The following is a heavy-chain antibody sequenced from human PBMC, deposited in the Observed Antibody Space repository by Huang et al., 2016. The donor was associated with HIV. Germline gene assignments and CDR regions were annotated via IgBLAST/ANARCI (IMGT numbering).Heavy chain of an antibody. CDR2: IYYIGNG. CDR3: ASRTTVTTTSNYHYFYMDV. Sequence: QLQLQESGPGLVKPSETLSLTCTVSGGSISSSSYYWGWIRQSPGKGLECIGSIYYIGNGYYNPSLKSRVTMSVDRSSNQFSLKMHSVTAADTAVYYCASRTTVTTTSNYHYFYMDVWGKGTTVIVSS. D-gene: IGHD4-17*01. V-gene: IGHV4-39*01. J-gene: IGHJ6*03. CDR1: GGSISSSSYY.